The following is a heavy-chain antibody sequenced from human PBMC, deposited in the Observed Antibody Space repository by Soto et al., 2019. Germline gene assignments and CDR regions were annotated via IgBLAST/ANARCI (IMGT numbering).Heavy chain of an antibody. CDR2: ITDSGGST. CDR1: GFTFSAYA. Sequence: GGSLRLSXAASGFTFSAYAMTWVRQTPGKGLEWVSTITDSGGSTYYADSVKGRFAISRDNSKNTLYLQMNSLRVEDTAVFYCAKGLPIAARPVFDYWGQGTLVTVSS. V-gene: IGHV3-23*01. J-gene: IGHJ4*02. CDR3: AKGLPIAARPVFDY. D-gene: IGHD6-6*01.